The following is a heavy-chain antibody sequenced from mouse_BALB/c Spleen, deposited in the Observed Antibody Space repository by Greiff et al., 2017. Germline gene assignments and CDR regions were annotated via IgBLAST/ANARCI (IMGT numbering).Heavy chain of an antibody. CDR3: ARREDGPFDY. CDR2: ISYSGST. CDR1: GYSITSDYA. J-gene: IGHJ2*01. V-gene: IGHV3-2*02. D-gene: IGHD1-2*01. Sequence: EVQLQQSGPGLVKPSQSLSLTCTVTGYSITSDYAWNWIRQFPGNKLEWMGYISYSGSTSYNPSLKSRISITRDTSKNQFFLQLNSVTTEDTATYYCARREDGPFDYWGQGTTLTVSS.